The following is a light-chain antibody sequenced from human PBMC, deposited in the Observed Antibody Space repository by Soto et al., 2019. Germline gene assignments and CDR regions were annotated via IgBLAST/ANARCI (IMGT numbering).Light chain of an antibody. V-gene: IGKV1-12*01. CDR3: QQAASFPFT. CDR2: AAS. CDR1: QGINSW. J-gene: IGKJ3*01. Sequence: DIQMTQSPSSVSASVGDRVTITCRASQGINSWLAWYQQKPGKAPNLLIYAASSLQSGVPSRFSGSGSGTDFTLTINSLQPEDSATYYCQQAASFPFTFGPGTAVHI.